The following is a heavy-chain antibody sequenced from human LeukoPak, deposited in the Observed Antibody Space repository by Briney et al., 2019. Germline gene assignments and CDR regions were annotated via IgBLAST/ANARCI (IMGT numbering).Heavy chain of an antibody. D-gene: IGHD3-10*01. J-gene: IGHJ2*01. CDR1: GGSISSYY. V-gene: IGHV4-59*01. CDR2: IYYSGST. CDR3: ARDGASYWYFEL. Sequence: SETLSLTCTVPGGSISSYYWSWIRQPPGKGLEWIGYIYYSGSTNYNPSLKSRVTISVDTSKNQFSLKLSSVTAADTAVYYCARDGASYWYFELWGRGTLVTVSS.